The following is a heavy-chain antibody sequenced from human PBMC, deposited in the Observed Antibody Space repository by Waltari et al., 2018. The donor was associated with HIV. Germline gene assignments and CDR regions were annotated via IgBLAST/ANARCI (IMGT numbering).Heavy chain of an antibody. CDR3: ARRGIAVAGTDY. Sequence: EVQLVQSGAEVKKPGESLQISCKGSGYSFTSYWIVWVRQMPGKGLEWMGMIYPGDSDTRYSPSFQGPVTISADKSIGTAYLQWSSLKASETAMYYCARRGIAVAGTDYWGQGTLVTVSS. CDR2: IYPGDSDT. D-gene: IGHD6-19*01. V-gene: IGHV5-51*01. J-gene: IGHJ4*02. CDR1: GYSFTSYW.